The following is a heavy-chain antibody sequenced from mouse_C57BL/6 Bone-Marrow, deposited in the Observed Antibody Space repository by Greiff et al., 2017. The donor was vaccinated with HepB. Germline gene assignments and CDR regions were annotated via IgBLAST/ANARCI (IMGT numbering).Heavy chain of an antibody. CDR2: ISSGGSYT. CDR1: GFTFSSYG. V-gene: IGHV5-6*01. CDR3: ARHSHYYGSSPWYFDV. Sequence: EVQLVESGGDLVKPGGSLKLSCAASGFTFSSYGMSWVRQTPDKRLEWVATISSGGSYTYYPDSVKGRFTISRDNAKNTLYLQMSSLKSEDTAMYYCARHSHYYGSSPWYFDVWGTGTTVTVSS. J-gene: IGHJ1*03. D-gene: IGHD1-1*01.